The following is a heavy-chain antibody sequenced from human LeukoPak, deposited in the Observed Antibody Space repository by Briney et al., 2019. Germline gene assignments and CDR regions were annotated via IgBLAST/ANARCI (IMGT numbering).Heavy chain of an antibody. CDR3: ARDSVISYYGSGSYYPFDY. CDR2: ISSSSSTI. D-gene: IGHD3-10*01. V-gene: IGHV3-48*02. J-gene: IGHJ4*02. CDR1: GFTFSSYS. Sequence: PGGSLRLSCAASGFTFSSYSMNWVRQAPGKGLEWVSYISSSSSTIYYADSVKGRFTISRDNAKNSLYLQMNSLRDEDTAVYYCARDSVISYYGSGSYYPFDYWGQGTLVTVSS.